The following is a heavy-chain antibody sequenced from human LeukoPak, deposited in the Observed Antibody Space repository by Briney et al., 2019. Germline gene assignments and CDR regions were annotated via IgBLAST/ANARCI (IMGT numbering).Heavy chain of an antibody. CDR2: SNSDGSIT. J-gene: IGHJ3*02. V-gene: IGHV3-74*01. CDR1: GFTFSSYW. D-gene: IGHD4/OR15-4a*01. Sequence: GGSLRLSCAASGFTFSSYWMHWVRQAPGKGLVWVSRSNSDGSITSYADSVKGRFTISRDNAKNTLYLQMNSLRAEDTAMYYCAKVSLNMVNDAFDIWGQGTMVSVSS. CDR3: AKVSLNMVNDAFDI.